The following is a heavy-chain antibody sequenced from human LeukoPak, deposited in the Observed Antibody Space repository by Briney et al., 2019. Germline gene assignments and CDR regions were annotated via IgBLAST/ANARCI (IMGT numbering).Heavy chain of an antibody. CDR2: INPNNTEA. Sequence: ASVKVSCKASGYSFTDHYINWVRQAPGQGLEWMGWINPNNTEAGNAQQFQGRVTLTRDTSTSTAYMELQRLTSDDAAIYYCARVFVVELGPMNWFDSWGQGTLVTVSP. J-gene: IGHJ5*01. CDR3: ARVFVVELGPMNWFDS. CDR1: GYSFTDHY. V-gene: IGHV1-2*02. D-gene: IGHD5-24*01.